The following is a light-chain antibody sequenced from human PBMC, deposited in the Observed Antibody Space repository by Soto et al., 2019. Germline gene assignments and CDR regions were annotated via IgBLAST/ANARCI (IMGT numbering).Light chain of an antibody. CDR3: QQSYSNSYT. CDR2: SAS. V-gene: IGKV1-39*01. Sequence: EIQLTQSPSSLFASVGTRVTITSGESQTMSASLNWYQQKSGKAPKLLIYSASSLESGVPSRFSGSGSGTDFTLTISSLQPEDFGTYFCQQSYSNSYTFGQGTTLEIK. CDR1: QTMSAS. J-gene: IGKJ2*01.